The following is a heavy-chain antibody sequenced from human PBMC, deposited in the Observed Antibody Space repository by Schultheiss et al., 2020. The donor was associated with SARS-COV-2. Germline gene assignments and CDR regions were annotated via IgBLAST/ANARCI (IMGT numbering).Heavy chain of an antibody. Sequence: GGSLRLSCAASGFTFSSYSMNWVRQAPGKGLEWVSSISSSSSYIYYADSVKGRFTISRDNAKNLLYLQMNSLRAEDTAVYYCARDRVPADAYYYYYGMDVWGQGTTVTVSS. CDR2: ISSSSSYI. D-gene: IGHD2-2*01. CDR3: ARDRVPADAYYYYYGMDV. V-gene: IGHV3-21*01. CDR1: GFTFSSYS. J-gene: IGHJ6*02.